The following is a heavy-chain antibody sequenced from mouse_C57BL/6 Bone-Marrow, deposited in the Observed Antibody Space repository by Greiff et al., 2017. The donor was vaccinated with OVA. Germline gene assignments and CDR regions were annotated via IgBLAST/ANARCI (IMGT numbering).Heavy chain of an antibody. J-gene: IGHJ3*01. CDR2: IYPRSGNT. V-gene: IGHV1-81*01. D-gene: IGHD2-5*01. Sequence: VMLVESGAELARPGASVKLSCKASGYTFTSYGISWVKQRTGQGLEWIGEIYPRSGNTYYNEKFKGKATLTADKSSSTAYMELRSLTSEDSAVYFCARHYSNTGFAYWGQGTLVTVSA. CDR3: ARHYSNTGFAY. CDR1: GYTFTSYG.